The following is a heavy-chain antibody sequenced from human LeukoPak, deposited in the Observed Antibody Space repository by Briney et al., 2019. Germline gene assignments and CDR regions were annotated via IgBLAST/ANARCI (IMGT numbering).Heavy chain of an antibody. CDR1: GFIFDRYG. J-gene: IGHJ4*02. D-gene: IGHD3-22*01. CDR2: ISDSGSRT. V-gene: IGHV3-23*01. Sequence: PGGSLRLSCAASGFIFDRYGMTGVRQAPGEGLKWVSSISDSGSRTYYADSVKGRFTVSRDNSKNTVYVQMNSLRAEDTAIYYCAKQESSGSYPYYFDYWGQGTLVTVSS. CDR3: AKQESSGSYPYYFDY.